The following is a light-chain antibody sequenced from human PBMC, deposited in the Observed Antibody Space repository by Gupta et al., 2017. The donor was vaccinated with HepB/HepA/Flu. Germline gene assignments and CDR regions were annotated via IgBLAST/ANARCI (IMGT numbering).Light chain of an antibody. V-gene: IGLV3-21*03. J-gene: IGLJ2*01. CDR3: QAWDSISDPVV. Sequence: SYVLTHPPSVSVAPGKTARITCGGNNIGINSVQWYQQQPGPAPVLVVYDNRDRPSGIPERFSGSNSGNTATLTITRVEAGDEADYYWQAWDSISDPVVFGGGTKLTVL. CDR2: DNR. CDR1: NIGINS.